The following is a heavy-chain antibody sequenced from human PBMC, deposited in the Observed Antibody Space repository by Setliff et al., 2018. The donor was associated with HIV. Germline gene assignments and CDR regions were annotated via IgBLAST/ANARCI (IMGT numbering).Heavy chain of an antibody. CDR3: VRGPHWFNSDETADY. D-gene: IGHD3-9*01. CDR1: GSIFSISY. J-gene: IGHJ4*02. V-gene: IGHV3-74*03. CDR2: ISSDGSTT. Sequence: PGGSLRLSCAATGSIFSISYIHWVRQAPGRGLEWVSLISSDGSTTTYADALKGRFTVSSDNARNLLYLQMNSLGADDTAVYYCVRGPHWFNSDETADYWGQGTLVTVSS.